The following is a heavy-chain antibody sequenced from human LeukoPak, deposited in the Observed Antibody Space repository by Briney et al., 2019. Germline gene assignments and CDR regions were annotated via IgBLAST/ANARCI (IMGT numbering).Heavy chain of an antibody. CDR2: IYSGGST. J-gene: IGHJ4*02. V-gene: IGHV3-66*04. Sequence: GGSLRLSCAASGFTVSSNYMGWVRQAPGKGLEWVSVIYSGGSTYYADSVKGRFTISRDNSKNTLYLQMNSLRAEDTAVYYCARRAIGESYYYFDYWGQGTLVTVSS. D-gene: IGHD3-10*01. CDR1: GFTVSSNY. CDR3: ARRAIGESYYYFDY.